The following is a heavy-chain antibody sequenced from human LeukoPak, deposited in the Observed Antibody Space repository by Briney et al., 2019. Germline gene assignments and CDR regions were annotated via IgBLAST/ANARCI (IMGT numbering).Heavy chain of an antibody. CDR3: ARGSRVLLWFGELLWFDP. J-gene: IGHJ5*02. CDR2: MNPNSGNT. V-gene: IGHV1-8*01. Sequence: ASVKVSCKASGYTFTSYDIIWVRQATGQGLEWMGWMNPNSGNTGYAQKFQGRVTMTRNTSISTAYMELSSLRSEDTAVYYCARGSRVLLWFGELLWFDPWGQGTLVTVSS. CDR1: GYTFTSYD. D-gene: IGHD3-10*01.